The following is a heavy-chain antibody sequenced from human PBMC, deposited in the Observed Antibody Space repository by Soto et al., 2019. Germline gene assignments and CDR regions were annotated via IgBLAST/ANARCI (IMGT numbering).Heavy chain of an antibody. V-gene: IGHV1-3*01. Sequence: QVQLVQSGAEVKKPGASVKVSCKASGYTFTSYAMHWVRQAPGQRLEWMGWINAGNGNTKYSQKFQGRVTITSDTSASTAYMELSSLRSEDTAVYYCARAPLYNSRPFDYWGQGTLVTVSS. CDR2: INAGNGNT. CDR1: GYTFTSYA. J-gene: IGHJ4*02. D-gene: IGHD3-16*01. CDR3: ARAPLYNSRPFDY.